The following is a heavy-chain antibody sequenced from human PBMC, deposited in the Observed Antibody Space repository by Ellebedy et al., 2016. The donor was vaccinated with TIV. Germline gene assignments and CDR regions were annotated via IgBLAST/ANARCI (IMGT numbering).Heavy chain of an antibody. CDR1: GGSFSGYY. J-gene: IGHJ6*02. D-gene: IGHD2-2*01. Sequence: MPSETLSLTCAVYGGSFSGYYWSWIRQPPGKGLEWIGEINHSGSTNYNPSLKSRVTISVDTSKNQFSLKLSSVTAADTAVYYCARGAVVPAAIYYGMDVWGQGTTVTVSS. CDR2: INHSGST. V-gene: IGHV4-34*01. CDR3: ARGAVVPAAIYYGMDV.